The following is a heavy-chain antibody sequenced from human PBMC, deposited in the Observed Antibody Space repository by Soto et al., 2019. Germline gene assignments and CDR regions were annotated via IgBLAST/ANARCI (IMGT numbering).Heavy chain of an antibody. Sequence: GGSLRLSCAASGFTVSSYYMSWVRQAPGKGLEWVSVIYSVGTTYYADSVKGRFTISRDNSKNTLYLQMNNVRAEDTAVYYCARDAGGEYCSGGSCYYQEHWFVPWGQGTLVTVSS. J-gene: IGHJ5*02. CDR1: GFTVSSYY. CDR3: ARDAGGEYCSGGSCYYQEHWFVP. CDR2: IYSVGTT. D-gene: IGHD2-15*01. V-gene: IGHV3-53*01.